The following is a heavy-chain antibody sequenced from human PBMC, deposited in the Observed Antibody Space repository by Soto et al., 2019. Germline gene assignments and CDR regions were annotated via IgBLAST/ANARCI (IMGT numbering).Heavy chain of an antibody. D-gene: IGHD1-20*01. CDR1: GFTFRRYA. CDR3: ATQDFRGITGTT. CDR2: INFFGDRP. J-gene: IGHJ4*02. V-gene: IGHV3-23*01. Sequence: VQLLESGGGVVQPGGSLRLSCAASGFTFRRYAMGWVRQAPGKGLEWVSAINFFGDRPQYIESVKGRFTISRDNSKNTLYLQMDSLRVDDTGVYHCATQDFRGITGTTWGQGTQGTVSS.